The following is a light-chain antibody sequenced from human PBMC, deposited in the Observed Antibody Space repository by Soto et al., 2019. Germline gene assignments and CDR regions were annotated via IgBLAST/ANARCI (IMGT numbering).Light chain of an antibody. Sequence: EIVFTQSPGTLSLSPGERATLSCRASQSVSSKYLAWYQQRPGQAPRILIYDASNRATGIPVRFSGSGSGTDYTLTITNLESEDFAVYYCQQRSNSPWTFGQGTKVDI. CDR1: QSVSSKY. CDR3: QQRSNSPWT. V-gene: IGKV3-11*01. J-gene: IGKJ1*01. CDR2: DAS.